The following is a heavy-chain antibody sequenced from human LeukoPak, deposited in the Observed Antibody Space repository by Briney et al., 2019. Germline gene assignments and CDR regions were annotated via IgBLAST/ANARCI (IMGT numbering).Heavy chain of an antibody. CDR2: INPNSGDT. V-gene: IGHV1-2*02. J-gene: IGHJ4*02. Sequence: GASVKVSCKASGYTFTVYYMHWVRQAPGQGLEWMGWINPNSGDTNYAQNFQGRVTMTRDTSISTAYMELGRLRSDDTAVYYCARGQANDYGDYAGWGHWGQGTLVTVSS. CDR1: GYTFTVYY. D-gene: IGHD4-17*01. CDR3: ARGQANDYGDYAGWGH.